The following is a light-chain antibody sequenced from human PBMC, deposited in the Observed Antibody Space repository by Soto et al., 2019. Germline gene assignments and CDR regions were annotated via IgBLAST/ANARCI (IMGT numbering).Light chain of an antibody. CDR3: AAWDDSLSYV. CDR1: SFNIGSNT. J-gene: IGLJ1*01. Sequence: QLVLTQPPSASGTPGQRVTISCSGSSFNIGSNTVNWYQQFPGTAPKVLIYNNNQRPSGVPDRFSGSKSGTSASLAISGLQSEDEADYYCAAWDDSLSYVFGTGTKLTVL. CDR2: NNN. V-gene: IGLV1-44*01.